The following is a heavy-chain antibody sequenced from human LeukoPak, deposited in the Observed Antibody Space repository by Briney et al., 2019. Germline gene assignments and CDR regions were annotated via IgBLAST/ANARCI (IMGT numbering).Heavy chain of an antibody. CDR3: ARDHNGPYTFDY. D-gene: IGHD2-2*02. J-gene: IGHJ4*02. CDR1: GFTFSSYE. Sequence: AGGSLRLSCAASGFTFSSYEMNWVRQAPGKGLEWVSHISSSGSTIYYADSVKGRFTISRDNAKNSLSLQMNSLKVEDTAVYYCARDHNGPYTFDYWGQGTLVTVSS. V-gene: IGHV3-48*03. CDR2: ISSSGSTI.